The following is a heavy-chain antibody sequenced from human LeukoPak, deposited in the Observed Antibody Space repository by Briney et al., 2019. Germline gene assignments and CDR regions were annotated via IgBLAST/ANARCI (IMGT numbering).Heavy chain of an antibody. V-gene: IGHV2-5*02. CDR3: ARVEYSSSSGWFGR. CDR2: IYWDGDK. CDR1: GFSLSTSGVG. J-gene: IGHJ5*02. Sequence: SGPTLVKPTQTLTLTCTLSGFSLSTSGVGVGSIRQPPGNALEWLDLIYWDGDKRYWPSLKIRLTITKGTSKYQVVLTRTSMDPGDTATYYCARVEYSSSSGWFGRWGQGTLVTGSS. D-gene: IGHD6-6*01.